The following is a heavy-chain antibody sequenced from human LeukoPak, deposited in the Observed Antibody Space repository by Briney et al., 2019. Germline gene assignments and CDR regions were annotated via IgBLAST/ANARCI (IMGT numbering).Heavy chain of an antibody. CDR3: ARQTGYSSAWYGDY. J-gene: IGHJ4*02. V-gene: IGHV5-10-1*01. Sequence: GESLKISCKGSGYGFTSYWISWVRQMPGKGLEWMGRIDPSDSYTNYSPSFQGHVTISADKSISTAYLQWSSLKASDTAMYYCARQTGYSSAWYGDYWGQGTLVTVSS. CDR2: IDPSDSYT. D-gene: IGHD6-19*01. CDR1: GYGFTSYW.